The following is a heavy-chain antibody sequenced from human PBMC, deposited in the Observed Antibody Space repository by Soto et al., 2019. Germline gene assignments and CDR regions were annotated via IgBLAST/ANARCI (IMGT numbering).Heavy chain of an antibody. D-gene: IGHD7-27*01. CDR1: GFTFSSYA. J-gene: IGHJ2*01. CDR2: ISYDGSNK. V-gene: IGHV3-30-3*01. CDR3: ARDGRLGSSWYFDL. Sequence: QVQLVESGGGVVQPGRSLRLSCAASGFTFSSYAMHWVRQAPGKGLEWVAVISYDGSNKYYADSVKGRFTISRDNSKNTLYLQMNSLRAADTAVYYCARDGRLGSSWYFDLWGRGTLVTVSS.